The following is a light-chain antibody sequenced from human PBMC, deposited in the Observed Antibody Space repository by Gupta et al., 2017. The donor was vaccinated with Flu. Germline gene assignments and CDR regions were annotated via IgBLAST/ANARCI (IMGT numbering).Light chain of an antibody. J-gene: IGKJ2*01. V-gene: IGKV1-39*01. CDR3: QQTYSSWYT. CDR2: GAS. CDR1: QTISIS. Sequence: GDRVASTCRASQTISISLNWYQQKPGQAPKLLIYGASSVQSGVPSRFSGRGSGTEFTLTISSLQPEDFAVYYCQQTYSSWYTFGQGTNLEI.